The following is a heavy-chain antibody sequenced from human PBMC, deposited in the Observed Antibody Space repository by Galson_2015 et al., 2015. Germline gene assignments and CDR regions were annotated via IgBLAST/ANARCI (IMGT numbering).Heavy chain of an antibody. J-gene: IGHJ4*02. D-gene: IGHD2-21*02. V-gene: IGHV3-23*01. Sequence: SLRLSCAASGFTFSSSAMNWVRQAPGKGLEWVSALSHTGSSIYYADSVKGRFTIPRDNSKNTLYLHLNSLRADDTAVYYCAKDRRAVVMSAIDYWGQGTQVIVSS. CDR3: AKDRRAVVMSAIDY. CDR2: LSHTGSSI. CDR1: GFTFSSSA.